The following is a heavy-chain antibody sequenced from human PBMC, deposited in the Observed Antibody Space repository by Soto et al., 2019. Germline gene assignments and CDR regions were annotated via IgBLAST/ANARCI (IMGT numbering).Heavy chain of an antibody. CDR3: ARHAVHSSGFTDX. CDR1: GGSISSSSYY. Sequence: PSETLPLTCTVSGGSISSSSYYWGWIRQPPGKGLEWIGSIYYSGSTYYNPSLKSRVTISVDTSKNQFSLKLSSVTAADTAVYYCARHAVHSSGFTDXWGQGTLVTVS. CDR2: IYYSGST. J-gene: IGHJ4*02. D-gene: IGHD6-19*01. V-gene: IGHV4-39*01.